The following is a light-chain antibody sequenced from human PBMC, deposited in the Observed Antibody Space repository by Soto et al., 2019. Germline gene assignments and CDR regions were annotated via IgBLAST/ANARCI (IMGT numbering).Light chain of an antibody. V-gene: IGLV2-8*01. CDR2: EVT. CDR1: SSDVGDYDY. Sequence: QSALSQPPSASGSPGQSVTISCTATSSDVGDYDYVSWYQQHPGKAPKLMIYEVTKRPSGVPDRFSGSKSGYTASLTVSGLRAEDEADYYCSSYGGSNNYVFGTGTKVTVL. J-gene: IGLJ1*01. CDR3: SSYGGSNNYV.